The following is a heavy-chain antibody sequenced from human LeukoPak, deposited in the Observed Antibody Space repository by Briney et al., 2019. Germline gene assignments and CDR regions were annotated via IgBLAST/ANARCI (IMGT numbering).Heavy chain of an antibody. D-gene: IGHD3-3*01. CDR1: GYTFTAYD. CDR2: MNPSSGRT. V-gene: IGHV1-8*02. J-gene: IGHJ6*03. CDR3: ARGLGVAFHYSYFYLDF. Sequence: ASVKVSCKPYGYTFTAYDINWLRQAAGQGLEWMGWMNPSSGRTSYSQQFQGRVTMTGDTSTRTAYMELSGLKSEDTAVYYCARGLGVAFHYSYFYLDFGGKGTTVTVS.